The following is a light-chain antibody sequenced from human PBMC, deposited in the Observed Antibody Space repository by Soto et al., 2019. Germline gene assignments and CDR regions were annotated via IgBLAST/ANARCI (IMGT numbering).Light chain of an antibody. CDR2: EGS. Sequence: QSVLTQPASVSGSPGQSITISCTGTSSDVGSYNLVSWYQQHPGKAPKLMIYEGSKRPSGVSNRFSGSKSGNTASLTISGLQAEDEAYYYRCSYAGSSDVVFGGGTKLTVL. CDR1: SSDVGSYNL. V-gene: IGLV2-23*01. J-gene: IGLJ2*01. CDR3: CSYAGSSDVV.